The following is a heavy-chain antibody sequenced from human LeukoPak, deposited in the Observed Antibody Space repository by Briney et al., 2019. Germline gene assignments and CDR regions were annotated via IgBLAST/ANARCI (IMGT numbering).Heavy chain of an antibody. J-gene: IGHJ4*02. Sequence: PGGSLRLSCAASGFTFSSYGMHWVRQAPGKGLEWVAFIRYDGSNKYYADSVKGRFSISRDNSKNTLYLQMNSLRAEDTAVYYCASLSGDYFDYWGQGTLVTVSS. CDR2: IRYDGSNK. D-gene: IGHD3-10*01. CDR3: ASLSGDYFDY. CDR1: GFTFSSYG. V-gene: IGHV3-30*02.